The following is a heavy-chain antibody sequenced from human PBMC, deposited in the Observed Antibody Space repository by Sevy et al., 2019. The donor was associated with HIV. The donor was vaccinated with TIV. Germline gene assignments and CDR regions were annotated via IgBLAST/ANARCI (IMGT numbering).Heavy chain of an antibody. Sequence: GGSLRLSCVASGFTFSSYSMNWVRQAPGKGLEWVSSISSSSYIYYADSVKGRFTISRDNAKNSLYLQMNSLRAEDTAVYYCAREAVVVAALDYWGQGTLVTVSS. D-gene: IGHD2-15*01. CDR1: GFTFSSYS. CDR3: AREAVVVAALDY. V-gene: IGHV3-21*04. J-gene: IGHJ4*02. CDR2: ISSSSYI.